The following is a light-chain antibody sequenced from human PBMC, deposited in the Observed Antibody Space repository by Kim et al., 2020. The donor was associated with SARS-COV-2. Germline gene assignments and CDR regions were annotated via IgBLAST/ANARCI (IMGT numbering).Light chain of an antibody. V-gene: IGKV4-1*01. CDR3: QQYYSTPPS. CDR2: WAS. Sequence: ATLNCKSSQTVLDNSNNKNFLAWYQQKTGQAPKLLIYWASIRESGVSDRFSGSGSETDLTLTISSLQAEDVAVYYCQQYYSTPPSFGQGTKLEI. J-gene: IGKJ2*03. CDR1: QTVLDNSNNKNF.